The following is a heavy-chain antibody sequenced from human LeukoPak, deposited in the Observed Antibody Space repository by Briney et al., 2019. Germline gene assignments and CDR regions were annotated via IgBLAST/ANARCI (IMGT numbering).Heavy chain of an antibody. CDR3: ARQSRSLGWFDP. V-gene: IGHV4-39*01. Sequence: SKTLSLTCTVSGGSISSSSYHWGLIRQPPGKGLEWIGSIYYSGSTYYNPSLKSRVTISVDTSKNQFSLKLSSVTAADTAVYYCARQSRSLGWFDPWGQGTLVTVSS. CDR2: IYYSGST. CDR1: GGSISSSSYH. D-gene: IGHD3-10*01. J-gene: IGHJ5*02.